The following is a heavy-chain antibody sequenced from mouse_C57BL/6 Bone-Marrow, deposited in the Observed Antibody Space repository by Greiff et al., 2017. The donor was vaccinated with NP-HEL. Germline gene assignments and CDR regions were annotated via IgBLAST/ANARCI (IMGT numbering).Heavy chain of an antibody. D-gene: IGHD3-3*01. Sequence: QVQLQQPGAELVKPGASVKVSCKASGYTFTSYWMHWVKQRPGQGLEWIGGIYPSDSDTNYNQKFKGKATLTVDTSSSTAYMQLSSLTSEDSAVYYCAIDKSCAVGCWGQGASVTVAT. CDR1: GYTFTSYW. J-gene: IGHJ4*01. V-gene: IGHV1-74*01. CDR2: IYPSDSDT. CDR3: AIDKSCAVGC.